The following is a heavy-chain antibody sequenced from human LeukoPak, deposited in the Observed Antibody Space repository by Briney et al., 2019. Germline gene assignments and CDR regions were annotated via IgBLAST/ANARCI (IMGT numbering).Heavy chain of an antibody. D-gene: IGHD3-10*01. CDR3: ARVSFGSGYYNYMDV. CDR2: IYYSGSGST. CDR1: GGSISSYY. V-gene: IGHV4-59*12. J-gene: IGHJ6*03. Sequence: KTSETLSLTCTVSGGSISSYYWSWIRQPPGKGLEWIGYIYYSGSGSTNYNPSLKSRVTISVDTSKNQFSLKLSSVTAADTAVYYCARVSFGSGYYNYMDVWGKGTTVTVSS.